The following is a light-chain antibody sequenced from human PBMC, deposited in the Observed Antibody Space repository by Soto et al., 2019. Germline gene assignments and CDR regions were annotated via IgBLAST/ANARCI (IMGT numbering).Light chain of an antibody. J-gene: IGKJ1*01. CDR1: QSVNSK. Sequence: EIVMTQSPDTLSVSPGERDTLSCRASQSVNSKLAWYQQKPGQAPRLLIYGASTRATGVPARFSGSGSGTDFTLTTSSLQSEDFGIYYCQQYNSWPQTFGQGTKVDIK. CDR3: QQYNSWPQT. CDR2: GAS. V-gene: IGKV3-15*01.